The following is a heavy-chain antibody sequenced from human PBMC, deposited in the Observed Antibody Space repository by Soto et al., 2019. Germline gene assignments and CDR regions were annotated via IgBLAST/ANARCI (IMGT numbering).Heavy chain of an antibody. D-gene: IGHD2-2*02. CDR3: ARGYCSSTICYIWDNWFDP. CDR2: IYYSGRT. Sequence: QVQLQESGPGLVKPSETLSLTCAVSGGSISSCYWSWIRQPPGKGLEWIGYIYYSGRTNYNPSLKSRVTISVDTSKNQFSLKLSSVTAADTAVYYCARGYCSSTICYIWDNWFDPWGQGSLVTVSS. V-gene: IGHV4-59*01. J-gene: IGHJ5*02. CDR1: GGSISSCY.